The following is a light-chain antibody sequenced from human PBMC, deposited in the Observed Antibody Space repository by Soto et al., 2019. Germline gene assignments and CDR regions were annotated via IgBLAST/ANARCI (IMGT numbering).Light chain of an antibody. CDR2: EDN. CDR3: YSTDSSGNHGV. J-gene: IGLJ3*02. V-gene: IGLV3-10*01. CDR1: ALAKKY. Sequence: SYELTQAPTVSESPGQTARITCSGDALAKKYAYWYQQKSGQAPVLVIYEDNKRPSGIPETFSGSSSGTMATLTISGAQVEDEGDYYCYSTDSSGNHGVFGGGTKLTVL.